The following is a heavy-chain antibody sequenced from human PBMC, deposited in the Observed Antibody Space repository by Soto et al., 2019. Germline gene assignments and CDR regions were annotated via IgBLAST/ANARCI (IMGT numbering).Heavy chain of an antibody. D-gene: IGHD2-2*01. CDR3: ATTHFGYCSSTSCYVGTQGQTGNDY. J-gene: IGHJ4*02. CDR2: IYYSGST. V-gene: IGHV4-39*01. Sequence: PSETLSLTCTVSGGSISSSSYYWGWIRQPPGKGLEWIGSIYYSGSTYYNPSLKSRVTISVDTSKNQFPLKLSSVTAADTAVYYCATTHFGYCSSTSCYVGTQGQTGNDYWGQGTLVTVSS. CDR1: GGSISSSSYY.